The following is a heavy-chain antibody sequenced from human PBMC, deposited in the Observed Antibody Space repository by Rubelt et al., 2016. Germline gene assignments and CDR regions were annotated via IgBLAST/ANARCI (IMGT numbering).Heavy chain of an antibody. V-gene: IGHV4-34*01. CDR3: ARDSYDSSGYYHDY. CDR2: INHSGST. J-gene: IGHJ4*02. Sequence: QVQLQQWGAGLLKPSETLSLTCAVYGGSFSGYYWSWIRQPPGKGLEWIGEINHSGSTNYNPSLKSRVTISVDTSKNRFSLKLSSVTAADTAVYYCARDSYDSSGYYHDYWGQGTLVTVSS. CDR1: GGSFSGYY. D-gene: IGHD3-22*01.